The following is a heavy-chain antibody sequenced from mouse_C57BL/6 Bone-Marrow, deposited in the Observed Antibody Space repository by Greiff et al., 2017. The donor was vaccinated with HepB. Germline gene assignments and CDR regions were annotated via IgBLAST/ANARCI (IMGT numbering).Heavy chain of an antibody. Sequence: EVKLVESGGGLVKPGGSLKLSCAASGFTFSSYAMSWVRQTPEKRLEWVATISDGGSYTYYPDNVKGRFTISRDNAKNNLYLQMSHLKSEDTAMYYCARAPYGAMAYWGQGTSVTVSS. D-gene: IGHD1-1*02. CDR1: GFTFSSYA. CDR3: ARAPYGAMAY. CDR2: ISDGGSYT. V-gene: IGHV5-4*03. J-gene: IGHJ4*01.